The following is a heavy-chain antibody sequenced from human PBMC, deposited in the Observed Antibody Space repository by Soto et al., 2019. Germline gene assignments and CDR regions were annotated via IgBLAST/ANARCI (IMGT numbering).Heavy chain of an antibody. D-gene: IGHD1-26*01. V-gene: IGHV3-23*01. CDR1: EFTFSTDA. CDR2: ISGGGGST. J-gene: IGHJ6*02. CDR3: AKKFVSGNYPWGIDV. Sequence: VQLLESGGCLIQPGGSLRLSCAASEFTFSTDAMTWVRQDQCKWLEWVSAISGGGGSTDYAVSVKGRFTISRDNSKNTLHLQMNRLSAEDAGVSYCAKKFVSGNYPWGIDVWGQGTTVTVS.